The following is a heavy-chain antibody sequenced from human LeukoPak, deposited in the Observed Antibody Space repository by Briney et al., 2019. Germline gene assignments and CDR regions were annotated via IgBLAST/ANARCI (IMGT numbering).Heavy chain of an antibody. V-gene: IGHV3-23*01. CDR1: RFTFSNYA. CDR2: ISRSGGNT. CDR3: AKRGEYYFDY. J-gene: IGHJ4*02. Sequence: PGGSLRLSCAASRFTFSNYAMNWVRQAPGKGLEWVSKISRSGGNTYYADSVKGRFTISRDNSKNTLYLQMSSLRAEDTAVYYCAKRGEYYFDYWGQGALVTVSS.